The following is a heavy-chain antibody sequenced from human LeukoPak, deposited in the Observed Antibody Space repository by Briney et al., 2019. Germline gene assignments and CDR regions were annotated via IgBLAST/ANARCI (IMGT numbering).Heavy chain of an antibody. D-gene: IGHD5-18*01. Sequence: PGGSLRLSCAASGFSFSNYGMSWVRQAPGKGLQWVSTISNTGGSAYSADSVKGRFTLSRDNSNNALYLQMNSLRAEDSAVYYCAKTEYTYGYDGAFDIWGQGTMVAVSS. CDR2: ISNTGGSA. CDR1: GFSFSNYG. J-gene: IGHJ3*02. CDR3: AKTEYTYGYDGAFDI. V-gene: IGHV3-23*01.